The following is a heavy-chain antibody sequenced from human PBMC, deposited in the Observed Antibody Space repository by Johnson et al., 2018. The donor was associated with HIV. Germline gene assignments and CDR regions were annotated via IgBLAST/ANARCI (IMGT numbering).Heavy chain of an antibody. J-gene: IGHJ3*02. CDR3: ASEAGPDIVGAADDAFDI. Sequence: VQLVESGGGLVQPGGSLRLSCAASGFTFSNSDMNWVHQAPGKRLAWVAGVSWNGSRTHYADSVKGRFIISRDNAKNSLYLQMNSLRAEDTAVYYCASEAGPDIVGAADDAFDIWGQGTMVTVSS. V-gene: IGHV3-35*01. D-gene: IGHD1-26*01. CDR1: GFTFSNSD. CDR2: VSWNGSRT.